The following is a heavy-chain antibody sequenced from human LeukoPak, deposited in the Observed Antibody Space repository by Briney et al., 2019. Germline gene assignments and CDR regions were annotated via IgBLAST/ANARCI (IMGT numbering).Heavy chain of an antibody. J-gene: IGHJ5*02. D-gene: IGHD3-3*01. CDR2: INPNGGGT. CDR3: ARGLEWLTRRHTWFDP. V-gene: IGHV1-2*02. CDR1: GYSFTGYY. Sequence: ASVKASCKAAGYSFTGYYMHWVRQAPGQGLEWMGGINPNGGGTNYAQKLQGRVTMTTDTSTSTAYMELRSLRSDDTAVYYCARGLEWLTRRHTWFDPWGQGTLVTVSS.